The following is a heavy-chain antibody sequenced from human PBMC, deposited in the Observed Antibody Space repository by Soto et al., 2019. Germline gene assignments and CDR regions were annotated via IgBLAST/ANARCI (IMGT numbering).Heavy chain of an antibody. CDR2: ISAYNGNT. J-gene: IGHJ4*02. CDR1: GYTFTSYF. V-gene: IGHV1-18*01. CDR3: AREYPPGLN. Sequence: QVQLVQSGAEVKKPGASVKVSCKASGYTFTSYFISWVRQAPGQGFEWMGWISAYNGNTNYAQKLQGRVTMTTDTTTSKAYLEMRRLRSDAAAVYACAREYPPGLNWGQGTLVTVSS. D-gene: IGHD2-2*01.